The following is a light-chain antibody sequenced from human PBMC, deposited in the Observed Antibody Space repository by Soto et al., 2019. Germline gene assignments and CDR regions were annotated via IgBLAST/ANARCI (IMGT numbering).Light chain of an antibody. CDR3: QHYGLSQFT. CDR2: GAS. V-gene: IGKV3-20*01. Sequence: ELGLTQSQGTLSLSRGERATLSCRARQSVSSSYLAWYHQKPGQAHRILIYGASSRATGITDRFSGSGSGTDVTLTISILEPVDWTVYYCQHYGLSQFTVGPGTKVDV. CDR1: QSVSSSY. J-gene: IGKJ3*01.